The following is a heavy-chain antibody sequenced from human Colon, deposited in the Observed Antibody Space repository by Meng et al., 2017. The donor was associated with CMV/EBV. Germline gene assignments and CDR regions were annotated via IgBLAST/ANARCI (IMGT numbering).Heavy chain of an antibody. Sequence: GGSLRLSCAASGFKFDDYSMFWVRQAPGKGLQWVSLINWDGASTYYADSVKGRFTISRDNSKNFLYLEMNSLTREDTGLYYCAKEASTTRDLVRGIYFEHWGQGTLVTVSS. D-gene: IGHD3-10*01. CDR1: GFKFDDYS. J-gene: IGHJ4*02. CDR2: INWDGAST. V-gene: IGHV3-43D*04. CDR3: AKEASTTRDLVRGIYFEH.